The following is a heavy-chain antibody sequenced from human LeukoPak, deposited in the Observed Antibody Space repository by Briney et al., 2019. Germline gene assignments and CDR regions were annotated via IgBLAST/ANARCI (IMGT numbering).Heavy chain of an antibody. Sequence: PGGSLRLSCAASGFTFSSYGMHWVRQAPGKGLEWVAVISYDGSNKYYADSVKGRFTISRDNSKNTLYLQMNSLRAEDTAVYYCAKGSLRITMIVVAGNYFDYWGQGTLVTVSS. CDR3: AKGSLRITMIVVAGNYFDY. J-gene: IGHJ4*02. V-gene: IGHV3-30*18. CDR2: ISYDGSNK. D-gene: IGHD3-22*01. CDR1: GFTFSSYG.